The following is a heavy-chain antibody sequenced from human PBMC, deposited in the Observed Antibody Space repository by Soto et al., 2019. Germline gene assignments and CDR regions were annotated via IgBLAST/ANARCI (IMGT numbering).Heavy chain of an antibody. CDR1: GVTFRPYS. CDR3: AKLDSYGSFDF. CDR2: MSGTSGNT. V-gene: IGHV3-23*01. D-gene: IGHD5-18*01. J-gene: IGHJ4*02. Sequence: VSLRRSCAASGVTFRPYSMSWVRQAPGKGLDWVSAMSGTSGNTYYADSVKGRFTISRDNSKNKLFLQMSSLRAEDTAVYYCAKLDSYGSFDFWGQGALVTVSS.